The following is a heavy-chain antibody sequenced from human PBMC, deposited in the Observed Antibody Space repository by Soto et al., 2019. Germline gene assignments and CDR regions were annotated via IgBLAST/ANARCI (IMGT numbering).Heavy chain of an antibody. V-gene: IGHV5-51*01. CDR1: GYTFSNFW. CDR2: IYPGDHET. D-gene: IGHD6-13*01. Sequence: GESLKISCQSSGYTFSNFWIGWVRQFPGKGLEWMGIIYPGDHETRYSTSFHGKVTISADRSINTAYLQWNSLEASDTAFYFCARSPRSSPYFDYWGQGALVTVSS. J-gene: IGHJ4*02. CDR3: ARSPRSSPYFDY.